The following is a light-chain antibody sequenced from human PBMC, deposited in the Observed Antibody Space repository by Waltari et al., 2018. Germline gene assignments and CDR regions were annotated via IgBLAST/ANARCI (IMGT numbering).Light chain of an antibody. J-gene: IGLJ2*01. CDR2: DNN. V-gene: IGLV1-51*01. CDR3: ATWDNSLTDVV. CDR1: SSNLGNYF. Sequence: QSVLTQPPSVSAAPGQKVTLSCSGTSSNLGNYFVSWYHQLPGAAPKLLIYDNNKRPSGIPDRFSASKSGTSATLGITGLQIGDEADYYCATWDNSLTDVVFGGGTKLTVL.